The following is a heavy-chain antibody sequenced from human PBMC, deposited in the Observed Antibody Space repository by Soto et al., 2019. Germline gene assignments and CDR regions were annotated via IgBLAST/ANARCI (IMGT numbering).Heavy chain of an antibody. CDR1: GFTFSDYY. CDR3: AREIVDTAMVTYHYYYGMDV. CDR2: ISSSGSTI. V-gene: IGHV3-11*01. D-gene: IGHD5-18*01. J-gene: IGHJ6*02. Sequence: QVQLVESGGGLVKPGGSLRLSCAASGFTFSDYYMSWIRQAPGKGLEWVSYISSSGSTIYYADSVKGRFTISRDNAKNSLYLKMNSLRADDTAVYYCAREIVDTAMVTYHYYYGMDVWGQGTTVTVSS.